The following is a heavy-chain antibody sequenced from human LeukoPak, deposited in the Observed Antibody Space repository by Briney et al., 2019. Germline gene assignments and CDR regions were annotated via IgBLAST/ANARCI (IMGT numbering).Heavy chain of an antibody. CDR1: GYTFSSYG. D-gene: IGHD3-3*01. CDR3: ARDDRVFGTIPLSY. V-gene: IGHV1-18*01. Sequence: ASVKVSCKASGYTFSSYGVSWVRQAPGQGLEWMGWISGYNGNINYAQKLQGRVTMTTDTSTSTAYMELRSLISDDTAVYYCARDDRVFGTIPLSYWGQGTLVTVSS. J-gene: IGHJ4*02. CDR2: ISGYNGNI.